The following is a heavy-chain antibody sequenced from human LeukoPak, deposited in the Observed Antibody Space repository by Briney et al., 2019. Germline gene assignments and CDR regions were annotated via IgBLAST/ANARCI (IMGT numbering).Heavy chain of an antibody. D-gene: IGHD6-19*01. V-gene: IGHV1-2*02. Sequence: ASVKVSCKASGYTFTGYYMHWVRQAPGQGPEWMGWINPNSGGTNCAQKFQGRVTMTRDTSISTAYMELSRLRSDDTAVYYCARGPPTIAVAGTGSDYWGQGTLVTVSS. CDR2: INPNSGGT. CDR3: ARGPPTIAVAGTGSDY. J-gene: IGHJ4*02. CDR1: GYTFTGYY.